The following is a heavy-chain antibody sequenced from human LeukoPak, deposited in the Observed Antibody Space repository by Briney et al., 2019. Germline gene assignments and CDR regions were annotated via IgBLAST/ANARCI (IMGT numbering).Heavy chain of an antibody. D-gene: IGHD1-1*01. Sequence: SETLSLTCTVSGYSISSGYYWGWIRQPPGKGLEWIGSIYHSGSTYYNPSPKSRVTISVDTSKNQFSLKLSSVTAADTAVYYCARDRLQLQSWGQGTLVTVSS. CDR1: GYSISSGYY. CDR3: ARDRLQLQS. J-gene: IGHJ5*02. V-gene: IGHV4-38-2*02. CDR2: IYHSGST.